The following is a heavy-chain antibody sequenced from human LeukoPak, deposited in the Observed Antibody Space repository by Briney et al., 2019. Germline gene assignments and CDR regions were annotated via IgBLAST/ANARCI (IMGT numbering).Heavy chain of an antibody. V-gene: IGHV1-69*13. Sequence: ASVKVSCKASGGTFSSYAISWVRQAPGQGLEWMGGIIPIFGTANYAQKFQGRVTITADESTSTAYTELSSLRSEDTAVYYCARDGDGYNSPRLGFDYWGQGTLVTVSS. CDR1: GGTFSSYA. J-gene: IGHJ4*02. CDR3: ARDGDGYNSPRLGFDY. CDR2: IIPIFGTA. D-gene: IGHD5-24*01.